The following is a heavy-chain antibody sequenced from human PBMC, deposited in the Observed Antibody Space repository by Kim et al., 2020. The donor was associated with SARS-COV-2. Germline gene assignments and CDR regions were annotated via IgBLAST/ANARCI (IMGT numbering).Heavy chain of an antibody. CDR1: GGTFTTYA. Sequence: SVKVSCKASGGTFTTYAISWVRQAPGQGLEWMGRIFPIVDITNYAQNVQGRVRITADKSTSTAYMEVSSLRSDDTAVYYCAREKNPWGGYLSGSYFCYMDVWGKGTTVTVSS. V-gene: IGHV1-69*04. D-gene: IGHD3-3*01. J-gene: IGHJ6*03. CDR3: AREKNPWGGYLSGSYFCYMDV. CDR2: IFPIVDIT.